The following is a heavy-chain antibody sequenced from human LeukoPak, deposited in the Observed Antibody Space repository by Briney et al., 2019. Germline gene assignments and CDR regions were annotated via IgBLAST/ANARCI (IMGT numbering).Heavy chain of an antibody. Sequence: SETLSLTCTVSGGSIRSYYWSWIRQPPGKGLEWIGYIYYSGSTNYNPSLKSRVTISVDTSKNQFSLKLSSVTAADTAVYYCASNIVATEGAFDYWGQGTLVTVSS. D-gene: IGHD5-12*01. CDR2: IYYSGST. CDR3: ASNIVATEGAFDY. CDR1: GGSIRSYY. V-gene: IGHV4-59*01. J-gene: IGHJ4*02.